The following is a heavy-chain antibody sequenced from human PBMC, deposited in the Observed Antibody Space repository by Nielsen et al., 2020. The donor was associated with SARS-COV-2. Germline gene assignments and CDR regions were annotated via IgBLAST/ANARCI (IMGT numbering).Heavy chain of an antibody. CDR3: ARGPVVVTAILDL. V-gene: IGHV3-30*03. CDR1: GFTFSSYG. Sequence: GESLKISCAASGFTFSSYGMHWVRQAPGKGLEWVAVISYDGSNKYYADSVKGRFTISRDNSKNTLYLQMNSLRAEDTAVYYCARGPVVVTAILDLWGRGTLVTVSS. D-gene: IGHD2-21*02. J-gene: IGHJ2*01. CDR2: ISYDGSNK.